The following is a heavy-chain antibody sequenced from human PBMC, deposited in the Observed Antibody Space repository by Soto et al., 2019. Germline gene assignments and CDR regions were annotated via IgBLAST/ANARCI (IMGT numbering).Heavy chain of an antibody. D-gene: IGHD6-13*01. CDR3: TTALAAAPYGMDV. CDR1: GFTFSNAW. CDR2: IKSKTDGGTT. J-gene: IGHJ6*02. Sequence: PGGSLRLSCAASGFTFSNAWMSWVRQAPGKGLEWVGRIKSKTDGGTTDYAAPVKGRFTISRDDSKNTLYLQMNSLKTEDTAVYYCTTALAAAPYGMDVWGQLTTVPVS. V-gene: IGHV3-15*01.